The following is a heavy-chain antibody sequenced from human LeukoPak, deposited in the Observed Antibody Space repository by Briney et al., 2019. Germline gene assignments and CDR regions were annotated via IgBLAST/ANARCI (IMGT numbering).Heavy chain of an antibody. CDR3: ASGTTYDSGTTDYYFNY. CDR1: GGSFSGYY. Sequence: SETLSLTCAVYGGSFSGYYWSWIRQPPGKGLEWIGEINHSGSTNYNPSLKSRVTISVDTSKNQFSLKLSSVTAADTAVYYCASGTTYDSGTTDYYFNYWGQGTLVTVSS. V-gene: IGHV4-34*01. D-gene: IGHD3-22*01. J-gene: IGHJ4*02. CDR2: INHSGST.